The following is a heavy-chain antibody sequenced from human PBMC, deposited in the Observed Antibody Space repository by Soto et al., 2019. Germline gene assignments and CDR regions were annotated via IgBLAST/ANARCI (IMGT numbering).Heavy chain of an antibody. D-gene: IGHD3-9*01. V-gene: IGHV3-74*01. CDR1: GFTLSSYW. CDR3: ARGPGFLTGNYELKAGLVH. CDR2: INSDGSST. J-gene: IGHJ4*02. Sequence: PGGSLRLSCAASGFTLSSYWMHWVRQVPGKGLVWVSRINSDGSSTSYAGSVKGRFTISRDNAKNTLYLQMNSLRADDTAVYYCARGPGFLTGNYELKAGLVHWGQGTLVTVSS.